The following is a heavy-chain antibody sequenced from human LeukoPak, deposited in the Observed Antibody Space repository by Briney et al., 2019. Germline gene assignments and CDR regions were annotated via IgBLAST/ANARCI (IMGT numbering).Heavy chain of an antibody. CDR3: ARDQTVATDAAFDI. V-gene: IGHV3-66*02. Sequence: GGSLRLSXAASGFTVSSNYMSWVRQAPGKGMEWVSVIYSGGSTYYADSVKGRFTTSRDNSKNTLYLQMNSLRAEDTAVYYCARDQTVATDAAFDIWGKGQWSPSLQ. J-gene: IGHJ3*02. CDR1: GFTVSSNY. CDR2: IYSGGST. D-gene: IGHD4-23*01.